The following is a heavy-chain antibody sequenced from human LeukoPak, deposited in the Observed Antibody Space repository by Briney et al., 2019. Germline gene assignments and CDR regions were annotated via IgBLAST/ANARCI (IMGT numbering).Heavy chain of an antibody. Sequence: ASVKVSCKASGYTFTSYAMHWVRQAPGQRLEWMGWINAGNGNTKYSQEFQGRVTMTRDTSISTAYMELSRLRSDDTAVYYCARAWTQGGFLDYWGQGTLVTVSS. D-gene: IGHD5-18*01. CDR3: ARAWTQGGFLDY. CDR2: INAGNGNT. CDR1: GYTFTSYA. V-gene: IGHV1-3*01. J-gene: IGHJ4*02.